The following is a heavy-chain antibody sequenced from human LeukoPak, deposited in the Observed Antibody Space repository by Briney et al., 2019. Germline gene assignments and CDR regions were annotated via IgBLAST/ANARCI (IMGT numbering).Heavy chain of an antibody. CDR3: ARESFQAFDI. D-gene: IGHD1-26*01. V-gene: IGHV4-59*02. CDR2: IYYIGIT. Sequence: SETLSLTCTVSGGSVSSYYWSWIRQPPGKGLEYIGYIYYIGITNYNPSLKSRVTISVDTSKNQFSLELSSVTAADTAIYYCARESFQAFDIWGHGTLVTVSS. J-gene: IGHJ3*02. CDR1: GGSVSSYY.